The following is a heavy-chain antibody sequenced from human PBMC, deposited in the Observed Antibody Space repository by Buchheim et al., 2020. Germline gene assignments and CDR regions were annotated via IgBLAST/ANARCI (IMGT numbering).Heavy chain of an antibody. J-gene: IGHJ6*02. V-gene: IGHV3-74*03. CDR1: GFSFSTTW. CDR3: ARDWYYVMDV. Sequence: EVQLVESGGGLVQPGGSLRLSCTASGFSFSTTWMNWVRQAPGKGLVWVSRLRSDGSGTTYADSVKGRFTISRDNAKTTVYLQMNSLGAEDTAVYYCARDWYYVMDVWGQGT. CDR2: LRSDGSGT.